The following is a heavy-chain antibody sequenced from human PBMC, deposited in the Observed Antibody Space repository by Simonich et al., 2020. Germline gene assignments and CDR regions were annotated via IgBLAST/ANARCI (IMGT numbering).Heavy chain of an antibody. CDR2: ISGSGGST. CDR1: GFTFSSYA. Sequence: GGGLVQPGGSLRLSCAASGFTFSSYAMSWVRQAPGKGLEWVSAISGSGGSTYYADSVKGRFTISRNNSKNTLYLQMNSRRAEDKAVYYCAKDLGERITMIVVVIDAFDIWGQGTMVTVSS. CDR3: AKDLGERITMIVVVIDAFDI. J-gene: IGHJ3*02. D-gene: IGHD3-22*01. V-gene: IGHV3-23*01.